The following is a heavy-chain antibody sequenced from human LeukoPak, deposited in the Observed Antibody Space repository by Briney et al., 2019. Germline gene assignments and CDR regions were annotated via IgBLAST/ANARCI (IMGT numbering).Heavy chain of an antibody. CDR2: INPNSGVT. CDR3: VRGIMYGDYGTFDS. V-gene: IGHV1-2*02. Sequence: ASVKVSCKASGYTFTGYYMHWVRQAPGQGPEWMGWINPNSGVTNYAQKFQGRVTMTRDTSISTAYMELSRLRSDDTAVYFCVRGIMYGDYGTFDSWGQGTLVTVSS. J-gene: IGHJ4*02. CDR1: GYTFTGYY. D-gene: IGHD4-17*01.